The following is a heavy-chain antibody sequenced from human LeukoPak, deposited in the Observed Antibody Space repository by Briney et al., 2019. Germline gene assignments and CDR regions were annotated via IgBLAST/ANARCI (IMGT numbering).Heavy chain of an antibody. D-gene: IGHD5-12*01. CDR2: ISSSSSYI. Sequence: GGSLRLSCAASGFTFSSYSMNWVRQAPGKGLEWVSSISSSSSYIYYADSVKGRFTISRDNAKNSLYLQMNSLRAEDTAVYYCARGTGGGYNYFDYWGQGTLVTVSS. CDR3: ARGTGGGYNYFDY. CDR1: GFTFSSYS. V-gene: IGHV3-21*01. J-gene: IGHJ4*02.